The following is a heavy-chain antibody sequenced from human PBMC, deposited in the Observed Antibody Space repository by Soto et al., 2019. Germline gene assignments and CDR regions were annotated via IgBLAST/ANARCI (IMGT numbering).Heavy chain of an antibody. J-gene: IGHJ5*02. V-gene: IGHV4-31*03. Sequence: PSETLSLTCSVSGGSISSGGYYWIWIRHHPGKGLEWIGYIYYSGSTYYNPSLKSRVTISVDTSKNQFSLKLSSVTAADTAVYYCARGSIAAAVGWFDPWGQGTLVTVS. CDR1: GGSISSGGYY. D-gene: IGHD6-13*01. CDR3: ARGSIAAAVGWFDP. CDR2: IYYSGST.